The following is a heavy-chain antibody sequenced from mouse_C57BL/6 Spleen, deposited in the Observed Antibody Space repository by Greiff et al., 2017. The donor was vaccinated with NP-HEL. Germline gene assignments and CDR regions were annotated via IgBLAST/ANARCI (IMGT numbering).Heavy chain of an antibody. CDR1: GYTFTSYW. Sequence: QVQLQQPGAELVKPGASVKLSCKASGYTFTSYWMHWVKQRPGQGLEWIGMIHPNSGSTNYNEKFKSKATLTVDKSSSTAYMQLSSLTSEDSAVYYCARRDYGSNPFDYWGQGTTLTVSS. D-gene: IGHD1-1*01. CDR3: ARRDYGSNPFDY. CDR2: IHPNSGST. V-gene: IGHV1-64*01. J-gene: IGHJ2*01.